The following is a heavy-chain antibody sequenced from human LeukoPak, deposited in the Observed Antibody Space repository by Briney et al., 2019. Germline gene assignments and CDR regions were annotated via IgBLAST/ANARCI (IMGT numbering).Heavy chain of an antibody. Sequence: GGSLRLSCVASGFTFSNAWMNWVRQAPGKGLEWVSSITSSSSYIYYADSVKGRFTISRDNAKNSLYLQMNSLRVEDTAVYYCARHVVAVGFDYWGQGTLVTVSS. D-gene: IGHD3-22*01. CDR1: GFTFSNAW. J-gene: IGHJ4*02. CDR2: ITSSSSYI. V-gene: IGHV3-21*01. CDR3: ARHVVAVGFDY.